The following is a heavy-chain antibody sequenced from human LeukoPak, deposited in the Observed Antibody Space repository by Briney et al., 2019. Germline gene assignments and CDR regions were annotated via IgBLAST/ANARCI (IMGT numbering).Heavy chain of an antibody. CDR1: GGSISSGGYY. CDR2: IYYSGST. J-gene: IGHJ4*02. Sequence: SETLSLTCTVSGGSISSGGYYWSWIRQHPGKGLEWIGYIYYSGSTYYNPSLKSRVTISVDTSKNQFSLKLSSVTAADTAVYYCARVLTIFGVAYFDYWGQGTLVTVSS. V-gene: IGHV4-31*03. CDR3: ARVLTIFGVAYFDY. D-gene: IGHD3-3*01.